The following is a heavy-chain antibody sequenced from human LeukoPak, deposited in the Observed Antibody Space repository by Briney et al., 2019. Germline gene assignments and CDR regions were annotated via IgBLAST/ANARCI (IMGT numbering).Heavy chain of an antibody. D-gene: IGHD1-26*01. CDR2: IKADGSEK. V-gene: IGHV3-7*05. CDR3: AYRNNFEY. Sequence: PGGSLRLSCAASGFSFSGHWMNWVRQPPGKGLEWVANIKADGSEKYYVDSVKGRFTISRDDAKRTVDLQMDNLRAEDTAIYYCAYRNNFEYLGQGALVTVSS. CDR1: GFSFSGHW. J-gene: IGHJ4*02.